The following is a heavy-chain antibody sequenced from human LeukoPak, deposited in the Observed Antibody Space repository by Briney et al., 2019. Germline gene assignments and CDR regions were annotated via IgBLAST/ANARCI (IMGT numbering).Heavy chain of an antibody. CDR3: ARPTGSASFDY. V-gene: IGHV1-2*02. Sequence: ASVKVSCKASGYTFTGYYMHWVRQAPGQGLEWMGWINPNSGGTNYAQKFQGRVTITADESTSTAYMELSSLRSEDTAVYYCARPTGSASFDYWGQGTLVTVSS. J-gene: IGHJ4*02. CDR2: INPNSGGT. CDR1: GYTFTGYY. D-gene: IGHD3-10*01.